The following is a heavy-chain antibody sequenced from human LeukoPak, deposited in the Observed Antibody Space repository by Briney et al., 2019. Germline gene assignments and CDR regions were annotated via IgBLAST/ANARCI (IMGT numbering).Heavy chain of an antibody. CDR2: IYPGDSNP. Sequence: GESLKISCKGSEDSFSSYWIAWVRQMPGKGLEWMGMIYPGDSNPRYGPSFQGQVTISADKSINTAYLQWSSLKASDTAIYYCLRHDNWPQYFFDCWLQGTLVTVSS. D-gene: IGHD1-20*01. J-gene: IGHJ4*02. CDR1: EDSFSSYW. CDR3: LRHDNWPQYFFDC. V-gene: IGHV5-51*01.